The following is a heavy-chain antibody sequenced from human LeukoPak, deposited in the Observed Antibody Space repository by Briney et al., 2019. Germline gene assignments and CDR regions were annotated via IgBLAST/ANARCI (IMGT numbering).Heavy chain of an antibody. J-gene: IGHJ4*02. V-gene: IGHV3-30*18. D-gene: IGHD6-13*01. Sequence: GGSLRLSCAASGFTFSSYGMHWVRQAPGKGLEWVAVISYDGSNKYYADSVKGRFTISRDNSKNTLYLQMNSLRAEDTAVYHCAKDLAGPSDYWGQGTLVTVSS. CDR3: AKDLAGPSDY. CDR2: ISYDGSNK. CDR1: GFTFSSYG.